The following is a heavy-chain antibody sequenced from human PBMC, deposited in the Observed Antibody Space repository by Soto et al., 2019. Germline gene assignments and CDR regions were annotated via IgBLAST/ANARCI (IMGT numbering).Heavy chain of an antibody. CDR2: IFADGST. J-gene: IGHJ4*02. CDR3: VRDHAQVVVGSGFDC. V-gene: IGHV4-4*07. D-gene: IGHD2-15*01. CDR1: GGSVNNYY. Sequence: QVQLQESGPGLVKPSEPLSLICTVSGGSVNNYYWGWVRQPAGKGLEWIGRIFADGSTTYNPSLMGRVTLSVDTSRNQLSLELTSMTAADTAVYYCVRDHAQVVVGSGFDCWGQGAPVTVSS.